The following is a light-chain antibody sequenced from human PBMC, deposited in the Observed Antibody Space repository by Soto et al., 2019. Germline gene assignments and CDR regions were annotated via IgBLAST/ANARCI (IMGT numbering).Light chain of an antibody. CDR2: DAS. CDR3: QQRSNWPLT. V-gene: IGKV3-11*01. J-gene: IGKJ4*01. Sequence: EIVLTQSPATLSLSPGERATLSCRAGQSLSSYLAWYQQKPGQAPRLLIYDASNRATAIPARFSGSGSGTDFTLTISSLEPEDFAVYYCQQRSNWPLTLGGGTKVDIK. CDR1: QSLSSY.